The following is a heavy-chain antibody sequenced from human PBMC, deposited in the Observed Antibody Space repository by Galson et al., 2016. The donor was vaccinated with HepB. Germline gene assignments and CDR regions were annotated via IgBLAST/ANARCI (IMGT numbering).Heavy chain of an antibody. D-gene: IGHD6-6*01. V-gene: IGHV1-69*13. CDR2: ISHIFGTT. CDR3: ATVRRDTSSSGQFYYFYMDV. Sequence: SVKVSCKASGGTFSTYDFNWVRQAPGQGLEWMGGISHIFGTTEYAQEFQGRVTITADESTSTGYMEISSLSTEDTAAYYCATVRRDTSSSGQFYYFYMDVWGIGTTVTVSS. J-gene: IGHJ6*03. CDR1: GGTFSTYD.